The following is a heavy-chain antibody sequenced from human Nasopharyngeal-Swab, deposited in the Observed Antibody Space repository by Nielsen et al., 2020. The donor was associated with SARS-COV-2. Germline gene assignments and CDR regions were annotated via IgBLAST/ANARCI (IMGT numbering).Heavy chain of an antibody. D-gene: IGHD2-21*02. CDR2: LQHGGRAQ. V-gene: IGHV3-7*04. J-gene: IGHJ3*02. Sequence: GESLKISCAASGFPFSHYYMTWVRQPPGKGLEWLANLQHGGRAQFYVDSVKGRFTISRDDAKNSVYLQMNSLRAEDTAVYYCARESVVTGMDDATDIWGQGTMVTVSS. CDR3: ARESVVTGMDDATDI. CDR1: GFPFSHYY.